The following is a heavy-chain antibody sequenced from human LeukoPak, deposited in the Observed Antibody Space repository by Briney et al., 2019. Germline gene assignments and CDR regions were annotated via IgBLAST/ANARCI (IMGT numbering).Heavy chain of an antibody. D-gene: IGHD2-21*02. Sequence: SVKVSCKASGGTFSSYAISWVRQAPGQGLEWMGRIIPILGIANYAQKFQGRVTITADKSTSTAYMELSSLRSEDTAVYYCARDEVPIQPLTANFDYTGQGNLGTVSS. V-gene: IGHV1-69*04. CDR1: GGTFSSYA. CDR2: IIPILGIA. J-gene: IGHJ4*02. CDR3: ARDEVPIQPLTANFDY.